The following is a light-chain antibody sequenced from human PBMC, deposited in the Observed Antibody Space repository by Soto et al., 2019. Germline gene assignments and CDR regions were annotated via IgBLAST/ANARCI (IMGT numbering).Light chain of an antibody. CDR2: AAS. J-gene: IGKJ1*01. V-gene: IGKV3-20*01. Sequence: EIGLTQSPATLSLSPGERATLSCRGSQSVSSRYLVWHQQKHGKAPRLLIYAASRRATGIPERLSGSGSGTDFTITISRMETEDFEVYYCQQYGSSPWTFGQGTKVDIK. CDR1: QSVSSRY. CDR3: QQYGSSPWT.